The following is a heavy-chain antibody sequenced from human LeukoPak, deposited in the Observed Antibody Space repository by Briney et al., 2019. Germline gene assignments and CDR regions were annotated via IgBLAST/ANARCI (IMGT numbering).Heavy chain of an antibody. CDR3: ASRAYDFWSGYSAEYFQH. CDR2: IIPIFGTA. Sequence: SVKVSCKASGGTFSSYAISWVRQAPGQGLEWMGGIIPIFGTANYAQKFQGRVTITADESTSTAYMELSSLRSEGTAVYYCASRAYDFWSGYSAEYFQHWGQGTLVTVSS. J-gene: IGHJ1*01. CDR1: GGTFSSYA. V-gene: IGHV1-69*13. D-gene: IGHD3-3*01.